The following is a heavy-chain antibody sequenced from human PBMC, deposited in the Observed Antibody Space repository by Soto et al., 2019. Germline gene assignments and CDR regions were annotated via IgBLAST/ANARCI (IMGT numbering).Heavy chain of an antibody. V-gene: IGHV1-2*04. J-gene: IGHJ5*02. CDR3: ARAASSYCSGGSCYYYNWFDP. D-gene: IGHD2-15*01. CDR1: GYTFTGYY. Sequence: ASVKVSCKASGYTFTGYYMYWVRQAPGQGLEWMGWINPNSGGTNYAQKFQGWVTMTRDTSISTAYMELSRLRSDDTAVYYCARAASSYCSGGSCYYYNWFDPWGQGTLVTVSS. CDR2: INPNSGGT.